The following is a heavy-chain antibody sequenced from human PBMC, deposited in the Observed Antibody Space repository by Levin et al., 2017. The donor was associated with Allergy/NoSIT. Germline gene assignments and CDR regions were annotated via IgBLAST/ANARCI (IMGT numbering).Heavy chain of an antibody. J-gene: IGHJ4*02. V-gene: IGHV4-39*01. CDR2: IYYSGST. Sequence: KPSETLSLTCTVSGGSISSSSYYWCWIRQPPGKGLEWIGSIYYSGSTYYNPSLKSRVTISVDTSKSQFSLKLSSVTAADTAVYYCARLWGVAAAGDYWGQGTLVTVSS. CDR3: ARLWGVAAAGDY. D-gene: IGHD6-13*01. CDR1: GGSISSSSYY.